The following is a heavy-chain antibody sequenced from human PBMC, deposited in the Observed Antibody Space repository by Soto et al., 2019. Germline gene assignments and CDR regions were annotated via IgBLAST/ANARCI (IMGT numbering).Heavy chain of an antibody. CDR3: AAELGFGKLSVV. CDR1: GDTFKNCV. CDR2: IIPLFGTT. V-gene: IGHV1-69*01. D-gene: IGHD3-10*01. Sequence: QVQVVQSGVEVRRPGSSVKVSCKASGDTFKNCVISWVRQAPGQGLEWMGGIIPLFGTTDFAQRFQGRLTITTAASTTTAYMELSRLRSEDTATYYCAAELGFGKLSVVWGQGTTVIVSS. J-gene: IGHJ6*02.